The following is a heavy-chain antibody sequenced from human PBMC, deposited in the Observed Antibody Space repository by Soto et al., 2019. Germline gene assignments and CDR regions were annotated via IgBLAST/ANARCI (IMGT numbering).Heavy chain of an antibody. J-gene: IGHJ4*02. CDR3: ARDGDTSGYYYFDY. V-gene: IGHV4-61*01. CDR2: INYSGST. D-gene: IGHD3-22*01. CDR1: GGSVSSGSYY. Sequence: SETLSLTCTVSGGSVSSGSYYWTWMRQPPGKGLEWIGYINYSGSTSYNPSLKGRVAISVDTSKRQFSLKVSSVTAADTAVYYCARDGDTSGYYYFDYWGQGTLVTVSS.